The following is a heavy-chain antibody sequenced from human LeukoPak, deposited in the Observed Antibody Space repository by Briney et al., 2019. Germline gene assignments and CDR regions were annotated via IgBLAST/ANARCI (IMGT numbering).Heavy chain of an antibody. CDR2: ISAYNGNT. CDR3: ARHPGVEYYYDSSGFYY. Sequence: GASVKVSCKASGYIFTSYGISWVRQAPGQGLEWMGWISAYNGNTNYAQKLQGRVTMTTDTSTSTAYMELRSLRSDDTAVYYCARHPGVEYYYDSSGFYYWGQGTLVTVSS. CDR1: GYIFTSYG. D-gene: IGHD3-22*01. J-gene: IGHJ4*02. V-gene: IGHV1-18*01.